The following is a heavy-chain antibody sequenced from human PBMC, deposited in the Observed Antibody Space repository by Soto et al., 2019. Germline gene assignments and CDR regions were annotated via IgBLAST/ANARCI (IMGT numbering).Heavy chain of an antibody. D-gene: IGHD3-10*01. CDR1: GGSINSGDYY. V-gene: IGHV4-30-4*01. CDR3: ARDRYYGSGTYYNFYSGMDV. CDR2: IFHSGST. Sequence: TLSLTCTVSGGSINSGDYYWTWVRQPPGKGLEWLGNIFHSGSTYYTPSLQSRVTISLDTSKNHFSLKLSSVTPADTAVYYCARDRYYGSGTYYNFYSGMDVWGQGTTVTVSS. J-gene: IGHJ6*02.